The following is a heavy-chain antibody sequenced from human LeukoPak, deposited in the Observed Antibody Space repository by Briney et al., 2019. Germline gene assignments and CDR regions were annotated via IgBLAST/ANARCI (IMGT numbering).Heavy chain of an antibody. CDR2: INPSGGST. J-gene: IGHJ4*02. Sequence: ASVKVSCKASGYTFTSYYMHWVRQAPGQGLEWMGIINPSGGSTSCAQKFQGRITMTRDTSTSTVYMELSSLRSEDTAVYYCARFAVHRRLAVNGQFGLDYWGQGTLVTVSS. CDR3: ARFAVHRRLAVNGQFGLDY. CDR1: GYTFTSYY. V-gene: IGHV1-46*01. D-gene: IGHD6-19*01.